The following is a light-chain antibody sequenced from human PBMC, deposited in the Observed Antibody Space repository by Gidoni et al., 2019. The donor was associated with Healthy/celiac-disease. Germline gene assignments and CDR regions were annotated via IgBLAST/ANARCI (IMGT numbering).Light chain of an antibody. Sequence: EIVMTQSPATLSVSPGERATLSCRASQSVSSNLAWDQQKPGQAPRLLIYGASTRATGIPARFSGSGSGTEFTLTISSLQSEDFAVYYCQQYNNWWTFGQXTKVEIK. CDR1: QSVSSN. CDR3: QQYNNWWT. CDR2: GAS. J-gene: IGKJ1*01. V-gene: IGKV3-15*01.